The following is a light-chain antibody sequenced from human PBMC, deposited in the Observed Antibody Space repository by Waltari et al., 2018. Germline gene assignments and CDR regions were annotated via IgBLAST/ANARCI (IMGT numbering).Light chain of an antibody. Sequence: DIVMTQSADYLAVSLGESATINCRRSQCVLSRANSLNYFGWYQLKVGQPPKLLIYCASTREAGVPGRFNGSGSGTDFTLTISNLQAEDVAVYYCQQYYTAPHTFGPGTQVDVK. V-gene: IGKV4-1*01. CDR2: CAS. J-gene: IGKJ3*01. CDR1: QCVLSRANSLNY. CDR3: QQYYTAPHT.